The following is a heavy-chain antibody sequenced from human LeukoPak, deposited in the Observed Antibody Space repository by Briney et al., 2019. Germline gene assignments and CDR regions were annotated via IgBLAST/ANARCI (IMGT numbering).Heavy chain of an antibody. Sequence: GGSLRLSCAASGFTFSDYYMSWIRQAPGKGLEWVSYISSTGSTINYADSVKGRFTIFRDNAKNSLYLQMNSLRAEDMAVYYCARGGSTSSWFWNDWGQGTLVTVSS. CDR1: GFTFSDYY. CDR2: ISSTGSTI. V-gene: IGHV3-11*04. CDR3: ARGGSTSSWFWND. D-gene: IGHD6-13*01. J-gene: IGHJ4*02.